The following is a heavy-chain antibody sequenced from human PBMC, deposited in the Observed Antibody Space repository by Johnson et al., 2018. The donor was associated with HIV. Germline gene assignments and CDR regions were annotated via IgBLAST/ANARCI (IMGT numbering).Heavy chain of an antibody. V-gene: IGHV3-49*04. CDR3: AREGAAACPTDAFDI. Sequence: VQLVESGGGLVQPGRSLRLSCTASGFTFGDYAMSWVRQAPGKGLEWVGFIRSKAYGGTTEYAASVKGRFTISRDDSKNTLYLQMNSLRAEDTAVYYCAREGAAACPTDAFDIWGQGTMVTVSS. CDR2: IRSKAYGGTT. CDR1: GFTFGDYA. D-gene: IGHD6-6*01. J-gene: IGHJ3*02.